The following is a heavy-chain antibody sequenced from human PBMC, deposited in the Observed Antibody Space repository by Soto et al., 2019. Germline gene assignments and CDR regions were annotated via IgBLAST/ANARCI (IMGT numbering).Heavy chain of an antibody. D-gene: IGHD2-15*01. Sequence: GGSLRLSCAASGFTFSSYSMNWVRQAPGKGLEWVSYISSSSSSIYYADSVKGRFTISRDNAKNSLFLQMNSLRDEDTAVYYCARASGGYCSGGSCYPDYWGQGTLVTVS. V-gene: IGHV3-48*02. CDR2: ISSSSSSI. J-gene: IGHJ4*02. CDR1: GFTFSSYS. CDR3: ARASGGYCSGGSCYPDY.